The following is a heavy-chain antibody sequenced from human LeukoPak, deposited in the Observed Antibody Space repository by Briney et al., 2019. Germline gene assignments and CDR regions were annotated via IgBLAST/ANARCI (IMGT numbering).Heavy chain of an antibody. D-gene: IGHD1-7*01. J-gene: IGHJ5*02. Sequence: ASVKVSCKASGYTFTSYYMHWVRQAPGQGLEWMGIINPSGGSTTYAQKFQGSITMTRDTSTSTVCMELSSLRSEDTAVYYCARGDNWNWGLDPWGQGTLVTVSS. CDR2: INPSGGST. V-gene: IGHV1-46*03. CDR1: GYTFTSYY. CDR3: ARGDNWNWGLDP.